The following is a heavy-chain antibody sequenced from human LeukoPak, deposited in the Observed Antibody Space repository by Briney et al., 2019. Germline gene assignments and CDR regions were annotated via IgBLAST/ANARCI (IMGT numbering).Heavy chain of an antibody. J-gene: IGHJ4*02. D-gene: IGHD3-3*01. CDR2: ISGNGGST. CDR1: GFTFSSCA. CDR3: AKGNYDFWSGYPGLSYFDY. V-gene: IGHV3-23*01. Sequence: GGSLRLSCAASGFTFSSCAMSWVRQAPGKGLEWVSAISGNGGSTYYADSVKGRFSISRDNSKNTLYLQMNSLRAGDTAVYYCAKGNYDFWSGYPGLSYFDYWGQGTLVTVSS.